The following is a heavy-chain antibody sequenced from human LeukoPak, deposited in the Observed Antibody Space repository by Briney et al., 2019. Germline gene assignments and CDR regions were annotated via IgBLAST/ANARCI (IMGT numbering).Heavy chain of an antibody. J-gene: IGHJ5*02. CDR2: IDYSGNT. V-gene: IGHV4-39*07. Sequence: SETLSLTCTVAGGSIIISNSYWDWMRQPPGRGLEWIGSIDYSGNTYYNPSLNSRVTMSVDTSKNQFSLKLSSVTAADTAVYYCAKGLGDYGNAWGQGTLVTVSS. D-gene: IGHD4-17*01. CDR3: AKGLGDYGNA. CDR1: GGSIIISNSY.